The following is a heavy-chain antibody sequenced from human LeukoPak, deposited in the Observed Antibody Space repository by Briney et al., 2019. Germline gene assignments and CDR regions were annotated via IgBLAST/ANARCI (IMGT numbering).Heavy chain of an antibody. CDR1: GFIFSGSA. CDR2: IGNKANNYAT. V-gene: IGHV3-73*01. D-gene: IGHD3-9*01. J-gene: IGHJ6*03. CDR3: TRHPVVRYFDWLLAPPGGYMDV. Sequence: GGSLRLSCEASGFIFSGSAIHWVRQASGNGLEWVGRIGNKANNYATSHPASVKGRFSISRDDSKNTAYLEMKSLKTEDTAVYYCTRHPVVRYFDWLLAPPGGYMDVWGKGTTVTVSS.